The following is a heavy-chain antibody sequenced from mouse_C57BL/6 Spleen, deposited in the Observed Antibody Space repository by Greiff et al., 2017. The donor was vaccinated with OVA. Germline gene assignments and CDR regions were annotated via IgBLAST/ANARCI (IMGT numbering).Heavy chain of an antibody. CDR1: GYAFNNYL. CDR2: INPGSGGT. J-gene: IGHJ3*01. D-gene: IGHD4-1*02. Sequence: QVQLQQSGAELVRPGTSVKVSCKASGYAFNNYLIEWVKQRPGQGLEWIGVINPGSGGTNYTAKFKGKATLTTDTSSSTAYMQLSSLKSEDSAVYFCARQLFADWGQGTLVTVSA. V-gene: IGHV1-54*01. CDR3: ARQLFAD.